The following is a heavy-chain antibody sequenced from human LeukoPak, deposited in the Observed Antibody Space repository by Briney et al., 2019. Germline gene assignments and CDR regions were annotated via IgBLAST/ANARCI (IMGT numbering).Heavy chain of an antibody. V-gene: IGHV1-8*01. D-gene: IGHD3-3*01. J-gene: IGHJ6*03. CDR2: MNPNSGNT. CDR3: ARESVLEWLFSNYYYYYMDL. CDR1: GYTFTSYD. Sequence: GASVKVSCKASGYTFTSYDINWVRQAPGQGLEWMGWMNPNSGNTGYAQKFQGRVTMTRNTSISTAYMELSSLRSEDTAVYYCARESVLEWLFSNYYYYYMDLWGKGTTVTVSS.